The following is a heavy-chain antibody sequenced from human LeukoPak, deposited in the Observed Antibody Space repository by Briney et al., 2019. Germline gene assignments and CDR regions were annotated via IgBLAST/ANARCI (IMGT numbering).Heavy chain of an antibody. D-gene: IGHD3-22*01. CDR3: ASFPYDSSGYYLF. V-gene: IGHV3-11*03. CDR1: GFTFSDYY. Sequence: GGSLRLSCAASGFTFSDYYMSWIRQAPGKGLEWVSYISSSSSYTNYADSVKGRFTISRDNSKNTLYLQMNSLRAEDTAVYYCASFPYDSSGYYLFWGQGTLVTVSS. J-gene: IGHJ4*02. CDR2: ISSSSSYT.